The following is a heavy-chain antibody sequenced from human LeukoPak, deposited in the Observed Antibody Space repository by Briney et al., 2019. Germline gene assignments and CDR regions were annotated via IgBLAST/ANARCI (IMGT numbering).Heavy chain of an antibody. CDR1: GFTVSSNY. V-gene: IGHV3-66*01. CDR3: ARVMEMATIDY. Sequence: PGGSLRLSCAASGFTVSSNYMSWVRQAPGKGLEWVSVIYSGGSTYYADSVKGRFTISRDNSKNTLYLQMNSLRAEDTAVYYCARVMEMATIDYWGQGTLVTVSS. J-gene: IGHJ4*02. D-gene: IGHD5-24*01. CDR2: IYSGGST.